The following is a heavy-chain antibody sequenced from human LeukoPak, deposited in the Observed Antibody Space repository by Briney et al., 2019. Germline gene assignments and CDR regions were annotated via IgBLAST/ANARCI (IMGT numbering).Heavy chain of an antibody. CDR1: GFTFRTTR. J-gene: IGHJ6*03. CDR2: MSASGASI. D-gene: IGHD3-3*01. CDR3: AWLFYYYMDV. V-gene: IGHV3-48*03. Sequence: GGSLRLSCEASGFTFRTTRMTWVRQAPGKGLEYVSTMSASGASIHYADPVKGRFTISRDDATNSLYLQMNDLRVEDTGVYYCAWLFYYYMDVWGKGTTVIVSS.